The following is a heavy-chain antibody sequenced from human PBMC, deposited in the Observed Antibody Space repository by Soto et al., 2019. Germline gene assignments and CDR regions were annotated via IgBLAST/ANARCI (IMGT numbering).Heavy chain of an antibody. V-gene: IGHV1-18*01. CDR1: GYTFTSYG. D-gene: IGHD2-15*01. CDR2: ISAYNGNT. CDR3: ARGGVGYCSGGSCYYYYYCMDV. J-gene: IGHJ6*02. Sequence: ASVKVSCKASGYTFTSYGISWVRQAPGQGLEWMGWISAYNGNTNYAQKLQGRVTMTTDTSTSTAYMELRSLRSDDTAVYYCARGGVGYCSGGSCYYYYYCMDVWGQGTTVTVSS.